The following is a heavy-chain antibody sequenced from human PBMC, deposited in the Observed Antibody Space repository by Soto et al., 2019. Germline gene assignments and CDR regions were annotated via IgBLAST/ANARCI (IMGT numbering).Heavy chain of an antibody. CDR2: IFHDGTA. D-gene: IGHD3-10*01. CDR1: GVSISSGNW. Sequence: SETLSLTCAVSGVSISSGNWWTWVRQSPQRGLEYIGEIFHDGTANYYPSFERRVAISVDTSKSQFSLKLTSVTAADTAIYFCARLVYDTRLNYMYFDFWGQGTLVTVSS. J-gene: IGHJ4*02. CDR3: ARLVYDTRLNYMYFDF. V-gene: IGHV4-4*02.